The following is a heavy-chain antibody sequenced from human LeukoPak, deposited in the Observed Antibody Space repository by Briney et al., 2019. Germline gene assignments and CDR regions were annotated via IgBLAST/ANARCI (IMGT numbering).Heavy chain of an antibody. CDR3: ATETNGRHYDY. J-gene: IGHJ4*02. D-gene: IGHD1-14*01. CDR2: IGPTGSDR. Sequence: VKPGGSLILSCTASGLTFSTSGFHWVRQAPGKGLEWVASIGPTGSDRYHADSIKGRFTISRDNANNFLYLQMNSLRAEDTAVYYCATETNGRHYDYWGQGTLLTVSS. V-gene: IGHV3-21*06. CDR1: GLTFSTSG.